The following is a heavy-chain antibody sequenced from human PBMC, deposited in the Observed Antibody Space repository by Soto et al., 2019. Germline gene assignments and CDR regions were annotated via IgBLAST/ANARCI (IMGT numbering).Heavy chain of an antibody. D-gene: IGHD2-2*01. CDR3: AHRLEESCISTSCYGNYYYYGMDV. CDR2: IYWDDDK. CDR1: GFSLSTSGVG. Sequence: GPGPTLVNPTQTLTLTCTFSGFSLSTSGVGVGWIRQPPGKALEWLALIYWDDDKRYSPSLKSRLTITKDTSKNQVVLTMTNMGTVDTATYYCAHRLEESCISTSCYGNYYYYGMDVWGQGTTVTVSS. V-gene: IGHV2-5*02. J-gene: IGHJ6*02.